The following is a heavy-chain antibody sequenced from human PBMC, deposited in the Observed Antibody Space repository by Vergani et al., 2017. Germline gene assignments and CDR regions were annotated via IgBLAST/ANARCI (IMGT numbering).Heavy chain of an antibody. CDR3: ARDMLYYDYVWGSYRPPDYYFDY. D-gene: IGHD3-16*02. CDR1: GYTFTCYY. CDR2: INPNSGGT. V-gene: IGHV1-2*02. Sequence: QVQLVQSGAEVKKPGASVKVSCKASGYTFTCYYMHWVRQAPGQGLEWMGWINPNSGGTNYAQKFQGRVTMTRDTSISTAYMELSRLRSDDTAVYYCARDMLYYDYVWGSYRPPDYYFDYWGQGTLVTVSS. J-gene: IGHJ4*02.